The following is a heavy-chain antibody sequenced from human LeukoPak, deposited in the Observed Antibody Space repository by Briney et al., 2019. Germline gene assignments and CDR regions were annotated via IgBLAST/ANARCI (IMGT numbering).Heavy chain of an antibody. V-gene: IGHV4-34*01. Sequence: NPSETLSLTCAVYGGSFSGYYWSWIRQPPGKGLEWIGEINHSGSTNYNQSLKSRVTISVDTSKNQFSLKLSSVTAADTAVYYCARRRGRRSYDSSGPEDYWGQGTLVTVSS. D-gene: IGHD3-22*01. CDR1: GGSFSGYY. CDR2: INHSGST. CDR3: ARRRGRRSYDSSGPEDY. J-gene: IGHJ4*02.